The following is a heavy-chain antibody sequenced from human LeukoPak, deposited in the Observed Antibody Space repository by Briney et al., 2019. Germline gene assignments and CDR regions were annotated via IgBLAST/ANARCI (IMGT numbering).Heavy chain of an antibody. Sequence: PGRSLRLSCAASGFTFSSYAMSWVRQAPGKGLEWVSVISGSGGSTYYADSVKGRFTISRDNSKNTLYLQMNSLRVEDTAVYYCAKDIVVVVAATCRFDYWGQGTLVTVSS. V-gene: IGHV3-23*01. J-gene: IGHJ4*02. CDR3: AKDIVVVVAATCRFDY. CDR2: ISGSGGST. D-gene: IGHD2-15*01. CDR1: GFTFSSYA.